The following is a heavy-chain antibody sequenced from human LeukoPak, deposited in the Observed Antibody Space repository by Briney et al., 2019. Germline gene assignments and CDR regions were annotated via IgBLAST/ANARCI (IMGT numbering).Heavy chain of an antibody. CDR2: IYYSGST. D-gene: IGHD2-2*01. CDR3: GRYCSSTSCYGYNWFDP. CDR1: GGSISSGGYY. V-gene: IGHV4-31*03. Sequence: SETLSLTCTVSGGSISSGGYYWSWIRQHPGKGLEWIGYIYYSGSTYYSPSLKSRVTISVDTSKNQFSLKLSSVTAADTAVYYCGRYCSSTSCYGYNWFDPWGQGTLVTVSS. J-gene: IGHJ5*02.